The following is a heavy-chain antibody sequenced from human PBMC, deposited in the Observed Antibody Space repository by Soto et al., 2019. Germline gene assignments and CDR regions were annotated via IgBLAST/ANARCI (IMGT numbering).Heavy chain of an antibody. J-gene: IGHJ4*02. D-gene: IGHD6-19*01. V-gene: IGHV4-59*08. CDR1: GASTGGYY. CDR3: ARHWWSSGSYLVFDS. CDR2: VFSSGST. Sequence: QVQLQESGPGLLKPSETLSLTCTISGASTGGYYWSWIRQSPGKGLEWIGYVFSSGSTNYNPSLQSRVAISIDTSKRQFSLRLASVTAADTALYYCARHWWSSGSYLVFDSWGQGTLVTVSS.